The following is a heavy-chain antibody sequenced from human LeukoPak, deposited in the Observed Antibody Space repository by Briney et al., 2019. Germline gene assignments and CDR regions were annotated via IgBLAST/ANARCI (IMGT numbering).Heavy chain of an antibody. CDR1: GYTFTSYY. CDR3: ARVPIVATLTGAFDI. CDR2: INPSGGST. V-gene: IGHV1-46*01. Sequence: ASVKVSRKASGYTFTSYYMHWVRQAPGQGLEWMGIINPSGGSTSYAQKFQGRVTMTRDTSTSTVYMELSSLRSEDTAVYYCARVPIVATLTGAFDIWGQGTMVTVSS. D-gene: IGHD5-12*01. J-gene: IGHJ3*02.